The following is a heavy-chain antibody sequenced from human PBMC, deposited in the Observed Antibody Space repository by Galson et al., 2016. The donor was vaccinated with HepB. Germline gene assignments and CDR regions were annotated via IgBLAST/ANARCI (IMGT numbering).Heavy chain of an antibody. D-gene: IGHD1-20*01. J-gene: IGHJ4*02. V-gene: IGHV2-5*02. CDR2: IYWDADK. Sequence: PALVKPTQTLTLTCTFSGFSLGPSDVGVGWIRQPPGKALEWLALIYWDADKRYSPSLKSRLIITKDTSKNQVVLTMTTVDPADTATYFCAHRRSNNFGSGVYDFWVQGTLVTCSS. CDR1: GFSLGPSDVG. CDR3: AHRRSNNFGSGVYDF.